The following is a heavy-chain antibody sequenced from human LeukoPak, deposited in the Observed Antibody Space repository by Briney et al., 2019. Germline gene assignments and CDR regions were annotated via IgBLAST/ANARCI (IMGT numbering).Heavy chain of an antibody. Sequence: SETLSLTCAVYGGSFSGYYWSWIRQPPGKGLEWIGEINHSGSTNYNPSLKSRVTISVDTSKSQFSLRLSSVTAADTAVYYCARDSGTTGEVKFDPWGQGTLVTVSS. J-gene: IGHJ5*02. CDR1: GGSFSGYY. CDR3: ARDSGTTGEVKFDP. V-gene: IGHV4-34*01. D-gene: IGHD3-10*01. CDR2: INHSGST.